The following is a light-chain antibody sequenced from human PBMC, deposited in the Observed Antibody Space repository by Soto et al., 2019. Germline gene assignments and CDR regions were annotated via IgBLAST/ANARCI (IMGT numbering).Light chain of an antibody. CDR3: QHYDHVQVS. V-gene: IGKV1-33*01. Sequence: DIQMTQSPSSLSASVGDRVTISCQASQNIDNYLNRYQQKPGKAPNLLIYDTSNLETGVPSRFSVSGSGTDFTFTIDSLQPEDIATYYCQHYDHVQVSFGQGTRLEI. CDR1: QNIDNY. CDR2: DTS. J-gene: IGKJ5*01.